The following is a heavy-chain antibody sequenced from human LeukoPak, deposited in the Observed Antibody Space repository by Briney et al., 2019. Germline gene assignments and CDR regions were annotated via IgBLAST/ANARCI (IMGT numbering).Heavy chain of an antibody. CDR2: MNPNSGNT. V-gene: IGHV1-8*03. J-gene: IGHJ4*02. Sequence: ASVKVSCKVPGYTFTSYDNNWVRQATGQGLEWMGWMNPNSGNTGYAQRFQGRVTITRNTSISTAYMELSSLRSEDTAVYYCARGYMYFYDSSGYVDYWGQGTLVTVSS. CDR1: GYTFTSYD. CDR3: ARGYMYFYDSSGYVDY. D-gene: IGHD3-22*01.